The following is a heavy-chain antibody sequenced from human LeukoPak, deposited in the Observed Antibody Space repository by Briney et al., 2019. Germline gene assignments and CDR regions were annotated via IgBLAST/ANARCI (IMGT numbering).Heavy chain of an antibody. J-gene: IGHJ5*02. V-gene: IGHV4-59*11. CDR1: GGSISSHY. Sequence: SETLSLTCTVSGGSISSHYWSWIRQPPGKGLEWIGYIYYSGSTNYNPSLKSRVTISVDTSKNQFSLKLSSVTAADTAVYYCARAIVVIPEGGFDPWGQGTLVTVSS. D-gene: IGHD3-22*01. CDR2: IYYSGST. CDR3: ARAIVVIPEGGFDP.